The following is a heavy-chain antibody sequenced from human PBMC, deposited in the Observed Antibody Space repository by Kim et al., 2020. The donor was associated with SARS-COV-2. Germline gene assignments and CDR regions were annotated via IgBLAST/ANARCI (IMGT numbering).Heavy chain of an antibody. CDR3: ARDRLPPVVTTQYYYCGRVV. CDR1: GYTFTSYY. Sequence: ASVKVSCKASGYTFTSYYMHWVRQAPGQGLEWMGIINPSGGSTSYAQKFQGRVTMSRDTSTSTVYMELSSQSSEDTAVYYCARDRLPPVVTTQYYYCGRVVWDQGTSVTVSS. CDR2: INPSGGST. D-gene: IGHD4-4*01. J-gene: IGHJ6*02. V-gene: IGHV1-46*01.